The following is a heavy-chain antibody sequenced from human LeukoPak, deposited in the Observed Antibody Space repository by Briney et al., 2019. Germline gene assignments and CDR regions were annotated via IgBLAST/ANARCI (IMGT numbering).Heavy chain of an antibody. CDR2: IYHSGST. Sequence: SETLSLTCAVSGVSISSGGYSWSWIRQPPGKGLEWIGYIYHSGSTYYNPSLKGRVTISLHTSKNQFSLKLSSVTAADTAVYYCARERRAYCSSTSCYGFDPWGQGTLVTVSS. V-gene: IGHV4-30-2*01. CDR3: ARERRAYCSSTSCYGFDP. J-gene: IGHJ5*02. D-gene: IGHD2-2*01. CDR1: GVSISSGGYS.